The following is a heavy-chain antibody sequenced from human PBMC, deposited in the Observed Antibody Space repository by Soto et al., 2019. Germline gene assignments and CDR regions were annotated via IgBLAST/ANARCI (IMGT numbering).Heavy chain of an antibody. CDR1: CGSFIGYY. CDR2: INHSGST. D-gene: IGHD6-13*01. V-gene: IGHV4-34*01. J-gene: IGHJ5*02. CDR3: ASLPGTGIAAAGSGRGWFDP. Sequence: SETLSLTCAFYCGSFIGYYWSWIRQPPGKGLEWIGEINHSGSTNYNPSLKSRVTISVDTSKNQFSLKLSSVTAADTAVYYCASLPGTGIAAAGSGRGWFDPWGQGTLVTVSS.